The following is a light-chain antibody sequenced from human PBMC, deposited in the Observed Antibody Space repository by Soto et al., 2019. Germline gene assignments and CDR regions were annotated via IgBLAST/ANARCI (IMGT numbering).Light chain of an antibody. Sequence: EIVMTQSPPTLSVSPGERATLSCRASQSVSSNLAWYQQKPGQAPRLLIYGASTRATAIPARFSGSWSGTEFTLTISGLQSEDFAVYFCQQYNNWPRTFGQGTQLES. CDR1: QSVSSN. V-gene: IGKV3-15*01. CDR2: GAS. J-gene: IGKJ2*01. CDR3: QQYNNWPRT.